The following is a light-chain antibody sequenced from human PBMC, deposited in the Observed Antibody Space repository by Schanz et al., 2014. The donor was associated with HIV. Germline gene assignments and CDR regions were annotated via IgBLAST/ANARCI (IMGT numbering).Light chain of an antibody. CDR2: GAS. V-gene: IGKV3-20*01. J-gene: IGKJ2*01. Sequence: EIVLTQSPGTLSLSPGERATLSCRASQSVSSSYFAWYQQKPGQAPRLLIYGASSRATGIPDRFSGSGSGTEFTLTISGLQSEDFALYYCQQYSDWPPSTFGQGTKVEIK. CDR1: QSVSSSY. CDR3: QQYSDWPPST.